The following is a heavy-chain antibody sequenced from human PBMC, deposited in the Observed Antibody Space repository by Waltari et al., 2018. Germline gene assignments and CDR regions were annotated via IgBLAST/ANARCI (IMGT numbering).Heavy chain of an antibody. CDR3: ARLPNYGDFEDYYYYMDV. V-gene: IGHV3-21*01. Sequence: EVQLVESGGGLVKPGGSLRLSCAASGFTFSSYSMNWVRQAPGKGLEWVSSISSSSSYIYYADSVKGRFTISRDNAKNSLYLQMNSLRAEDTAVYYCARLPNYGDFEDYYYYMDVWGKGTTVTVSS. J-gene: IGHJ6*03. D-gene: IGHD4-17*01. CDR1: GFTFSSYS. CDR2: ISSSSSYI.